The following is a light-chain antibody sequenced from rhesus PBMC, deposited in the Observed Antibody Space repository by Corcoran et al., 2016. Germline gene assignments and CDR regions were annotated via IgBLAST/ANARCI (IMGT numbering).Light chain of an antibody. CDR2: GAS. J-gene: IGKJ3*01. CDR3: QKYSSLPFT. CDR1: QSVSSY. V-gene: IGKV3-53*02. Sequence: QVMLTQSPATLSLSPGDRATLSCRASQSVSSYLAWYQQKPGQAPKLHIYGASRRATGIPDRFSGSGSGTEFTLTINSLEPEDFAVYYCQKYSSLPFTFGPGTKLEIK.